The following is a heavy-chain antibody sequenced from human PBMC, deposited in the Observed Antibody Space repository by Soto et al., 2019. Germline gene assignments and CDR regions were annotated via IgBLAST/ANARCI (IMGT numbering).Heavy chain of an antibody. Sequence: SETLSLTCAVYGGSFSGYYWSWIRQHPGKGLEWIGYIYYSGSTYYNPSLKSRVTISVDTSKNQFSLKLSSVTAADTAVYYCARGRGSSWYRHKKDAFDIWGQGTMVTVSS. D-gene: IGHD6-13*01. CDR3: ARGRGSSWYRHKKDAFDI. CDR1: GGSFSGYY. J-gene: IGHJ3*02. V-gene: IGHV4-31*11. CDR2: IYYSGST.